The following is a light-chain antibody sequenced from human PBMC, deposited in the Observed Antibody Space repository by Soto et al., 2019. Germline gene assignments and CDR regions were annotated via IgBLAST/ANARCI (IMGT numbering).Light chain of an antibody. CDR2: DAS. Sequence: EIVLTQSPATLSLSPGERATLSCRASQSVSSSLAWYQQKPGQAPRLLIYDASNRATGIPARFSGSGSGTDFTLTISSLEPEDFAVYYCQQRRAWPLTFGGGTQVEIK. CDR1: QSVSSS. J-gene: IGKJ4*01. V-gene: IGKV3-11*01. CDR3: QQRRAWPLT.